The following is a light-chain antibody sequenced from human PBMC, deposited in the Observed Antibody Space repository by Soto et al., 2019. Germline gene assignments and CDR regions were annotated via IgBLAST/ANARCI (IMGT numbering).Light chain of an antibody. CDR3: QQYNSYSRA. CDR2: DAS. Sequence: DIHMTQSPSTLSASVGDRVTITCRASQSISTWLAWYQQKPGKAPKLLIYDASSLESGVPSRFSGSGSETEFTLTITSLQPDDFATYYRQQYNSYSRAFGQGTKV. J-gene: IGKJ1*01. V-gene: IGKV1-5*01. CDR1: QSISTW.